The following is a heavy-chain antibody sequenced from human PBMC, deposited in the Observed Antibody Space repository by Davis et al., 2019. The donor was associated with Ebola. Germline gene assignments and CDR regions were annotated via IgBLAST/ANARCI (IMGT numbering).Heavy chain of an antibody. D-gene: IGHD4-17*01. CDR2: IIPIFGTA. Sequence: SAKVSCKASGYIITSYALHCVRQAPGQRLEWRGGIIPIFGTANYAQKFQGRVTIIADESTSTAYMELSSLRSEDTAVYYWARDYGDYGFDYWGQGTLVTVSS. CDR3: ARDYGDYGFDY. V-gene: IGHV1-69*13. CDR1: GYIITSYA. J-gene: IGHJ4*02.